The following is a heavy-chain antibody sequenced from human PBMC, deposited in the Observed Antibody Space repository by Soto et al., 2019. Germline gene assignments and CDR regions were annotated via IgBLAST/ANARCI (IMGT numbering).Heavy chain of an antibody. CDR3: ARECYVFGSVYCAESYYYYGMDA. Sequence: QVQLVQSGAEVKKPGASVKVSCKASGYTFTSYGISWVRQAPGQGLEWMGWISAYNGNTNYAQKLQGRVTMTTDTPTSTAYRELRSWRSDDAAVYYCARECYVFGSVYCAESYYYYGMDAWGQGTTVTVPS. CDR2: ISAYNGNT. D-gene: IGHD3-3*01. J-gene: IGHJ6*02. CDR1: GYTFTSYG. V-gene: IGHV1-18*01.